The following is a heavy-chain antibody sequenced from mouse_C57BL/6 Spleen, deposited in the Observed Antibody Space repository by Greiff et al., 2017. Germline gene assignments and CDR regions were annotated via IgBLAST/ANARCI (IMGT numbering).Heavy chain of an antibody. CDR3: AWTAQATGAMDY. D-gene: IGHD3-2*02. CDR1: GYASTNYL. CDR2: INPGSGGT. Sequence: QVQLQQSGAELVRPGTSVKVSCKASGYASTNYLIEWVKQRPGQGLEWIGVINPGSGGTNYNEKFKGKATLTADKSSSTAYMQLSSLTSEDSAVYFCAWTAQATGAMDYWGQGTSVTVSS. V-gene: IGHV1-54*01. J-gene: IGHJ4*01.